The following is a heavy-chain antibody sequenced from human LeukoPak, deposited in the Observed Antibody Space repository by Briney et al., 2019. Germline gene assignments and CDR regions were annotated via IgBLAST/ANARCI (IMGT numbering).Heavy chain of an antibody. D-gene: IGHD5-18*01. CDR1: GYSISSGYY. V-gene: IGHV4-38-2*02. CDR3: ASRGYSYGLEFDY. J-gene: IGHJ4*02. CDR2: IYHSGST. Sequence: TSETLSLTCTVSGYSISSGYYWGWIRQPPGKGLEWIGSIYHSGSTYYNPSLKSRVTISVDTSKNQFSLKLSSVTAADTAVYYCASRGYSYGLEFDYWGQGTLVTVSS.